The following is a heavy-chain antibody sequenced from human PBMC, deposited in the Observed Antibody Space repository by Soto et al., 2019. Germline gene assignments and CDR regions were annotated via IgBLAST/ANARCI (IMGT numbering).Heavy chain of an antibody. J-gene: IGHJ4*02. V-gene: IGHV3-23*01. CDR2: ISGSGGST. CDR3: AKDRSSSNWGFFDY. CDR1: GFTFSSYA. D-gene: IGHD6-13*01. Sequence: PGGSLRLSCAASGFTFSSYAMSWVRQAPGKGLEWVSAISGSGGSTYYADSVKGRFTISRDNSKNALYLQMNSLRAEDTAVYYCAKDRSSSNWGFFDYWGQGTLVTVSS.